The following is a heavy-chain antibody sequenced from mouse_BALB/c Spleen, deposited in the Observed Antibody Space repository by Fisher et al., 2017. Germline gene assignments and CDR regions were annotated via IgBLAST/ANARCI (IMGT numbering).Heavy chain of an antibody. V-gene: IGHV1-26*01. D-gene: IGHD1-1*01. CDR3: ASPRLLRYHHYYAMDY. J-gene: IGHJ4*01. Sequence: KFKGKATLTVDKSSSTAYMELRSLTSEDSAVYYCASPRLLRYHHYYAMDYWGQGTSVTVSS.